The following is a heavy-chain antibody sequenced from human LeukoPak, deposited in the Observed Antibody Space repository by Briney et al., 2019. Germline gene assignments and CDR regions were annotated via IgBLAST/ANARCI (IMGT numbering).Heavy chain of an antibody. CDR1: GGSISSYY. CDR2: IYYSGST. V-gene: IGHV4-59*01. D-gene: IGHD6-13*01. Sequence: PSETLSLTCTVSGGSISSYYWSWIRQPPGKGLEWIGYIYYSGSTNHNPSLKSRVTISVDTSKNQFSLKLSSVTAADTAVYYCARVLSSSWYSYYYYMDVWGKGTTVTVSS. J-gene: IGHJ6*03. CDR3: ARVLSSSWYSYYYYMDV.